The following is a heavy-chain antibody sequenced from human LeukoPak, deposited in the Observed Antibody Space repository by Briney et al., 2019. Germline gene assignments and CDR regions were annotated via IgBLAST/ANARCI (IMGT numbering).Heavy chain of an antibody. CDR3: AKQAASGTPYYYYYMDV. V-gene: IGHV3-23*01. CDR2: ISGSGDRT. D-gene: IGHD6-13*01. CDR1: GFTFSSYA. Sequence: PGGSLRLSCAASGFTFSSYAMTWVRQPPGKGLEWVSTISGSGDRTYYADSVKGRFTIARDSSKNTLYLQMNNLRAEDTAVYSCAKQAASGTPYYYYYMDVWGEGTTVTVSS. J-gene: IGHJ6*03.